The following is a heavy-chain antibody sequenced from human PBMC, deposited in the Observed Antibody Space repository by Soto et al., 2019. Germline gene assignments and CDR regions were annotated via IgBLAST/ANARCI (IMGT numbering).Heavy chain of an antibody. CDR3: AKLPAGPKRQYFDY. CDR1: QFTFNIYA. CDR2: ISGSGDGT. V-gene: IGHV3-23*01. J-gene: IGHJ4*02. Sequence: SLRLSCAASQFTFNIYAMNWVRQAPGKGLEWVSGISGSGDGTYYADSVKGRFTISRDNSKNTLYLYMNSLRAEDTAVYYCAKLPAGPKRQYFDYWGQGTLVTVSS.